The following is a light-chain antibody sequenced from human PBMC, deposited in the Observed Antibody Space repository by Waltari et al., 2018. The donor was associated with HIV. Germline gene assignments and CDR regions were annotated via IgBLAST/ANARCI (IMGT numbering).Light chain of an antibody. CDR3: SSYTTSSTWV. J-gene: IGLJ3*02. V-gene: IGLV2-14*01. Sequence: QSALTQPASVSGSPGRSITISCTGTSSDVGGYNYVSWYQQHPGKAPKLMIYDVSNRPSGVSYRFSGSKSGNTASLTISGLQAEDEAYYYCSSYTTSSTWVFGGGTKLTVL. CDR2: DVS. CDR1: SSDVGGYNY.